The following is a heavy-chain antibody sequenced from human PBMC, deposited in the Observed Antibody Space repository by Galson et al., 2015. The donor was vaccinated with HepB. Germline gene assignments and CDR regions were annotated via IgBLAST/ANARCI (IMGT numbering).Heavy chain of an antibody. Sequence: SLRLSCAASGFTFSSYAMHWVRQAPGKGLVWVSRINGDGSSTNYADSVKGRFTISRDNAKNTLYLQMNSLRAEDTAVYYCARAALTDIVATTTDYWGQGTLVTVSS. V-gene: IGHV3-74*01. CDR3: ARAALTDIVATTTDY. CDR2: INGDGSST. CDR1: GFTFSSYA. D-gene: IGHD5-12*01. J-gene: IGHJ4*02.